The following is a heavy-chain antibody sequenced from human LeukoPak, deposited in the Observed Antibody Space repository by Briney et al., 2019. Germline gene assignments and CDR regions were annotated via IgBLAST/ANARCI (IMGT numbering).Heavy chain of an antibody. V-gene: IGHV3-48*01. CDR1: GFTFSSYS. Sequence: GGSLRLSCAASGFTFSSYSMNWVRQAPGKGLEWVSYISSSSSTIYYADSVKGRFTISRDNAKNSLYLQMNSLRAEDTAVYYCARRYVGDSNDAFDIWGQGTMVTVSS. J-gene: IGHJ3*02. CDR2: ISSSSSTI. CDR3: ARRYVGDSNDAFDI. D-gene: IGHD3-16*01.